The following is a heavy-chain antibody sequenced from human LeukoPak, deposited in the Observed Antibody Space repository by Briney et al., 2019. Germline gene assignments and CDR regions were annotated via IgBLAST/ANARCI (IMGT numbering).Heavy chain of an antibody. J-gene: IGHJ6*02. CDR3: AKDGSAVRWAYGMDV. CDR1: GFTFSSYA. V-gene: IGHV3-23*01. D-gene: IGHD4-23*01. Sequence: PGGSLRLSCAASGFTFSSYAMSWVRQAPGKWLECVSAISGSGGSTYYADSVKGRFTISRDNSKNTLYLQMNGLRAEDTAVYYCAKDGSAVRWAYGMDVWGQGTTVTVSS. CDR2: ISGSGGST.